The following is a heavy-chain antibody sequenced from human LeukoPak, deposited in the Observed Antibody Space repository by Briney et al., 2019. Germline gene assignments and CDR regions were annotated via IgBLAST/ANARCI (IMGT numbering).Heavy chain of an antibody. D-gene: IGHD2-8*01. V-gene: IGHV3-30-3*01. CDR3: ARGDEWCMLLPPVLCYYYGMDV. J-gene: IGHJ6*02. CDR1: GFTFSSYA. CDR2: ISYDGSNK. Sequence: PGGSLRLSCAASGFTFSSYAMHWVRQAPGKGLEWVAVISYDGSNKYYADSVKGRFTISRDNSKNTLYLQMNSLRAEDTAVYYCARGDEWCMLLPPVLCYYYGMDVWGQGTTVTVSS.